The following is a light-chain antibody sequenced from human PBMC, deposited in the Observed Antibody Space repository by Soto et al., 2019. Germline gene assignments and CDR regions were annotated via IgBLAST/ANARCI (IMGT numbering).Light chain of an antibody. V-gene: IGKV1-39*01. Sequence: DIQMTQSPSSLSASVGDRVTITCRASQTISTYLNWYQQNHGKAPKLLIYAASNLQNGVPSRFSGSGSGTDFTLTISSLQPEDFATYYCQKSSSIPYTFGQGTKLEIK. CDR1: QTISTY. CDR2: AAS. J-gene: IGKJ2*01. CDR3: QKSSSIPYT.